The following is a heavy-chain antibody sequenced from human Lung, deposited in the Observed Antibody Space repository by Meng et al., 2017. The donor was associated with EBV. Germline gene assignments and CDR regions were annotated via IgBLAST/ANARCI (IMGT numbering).Heavy chain of an antibody. J-gene: IGHJ4*02. Sequence: QVQLVESGGGVVQSGWSLRLSCAASGFTFSRYSMHWVRQAPGRGLYWVAVISYDGGTTYHADSVKGRFTISRDNYKNTLYLEMNSLRPDDTATYYCARETAIVTQGVDYCGQGTLGTVSS. CDR2: ISYDGGTT. CDR3: ARETAIVTQGVDY. D-gene: IGHD1-26*01. V-gene: IGHV3-30-3*01. CDR1: GFTFSRYS.